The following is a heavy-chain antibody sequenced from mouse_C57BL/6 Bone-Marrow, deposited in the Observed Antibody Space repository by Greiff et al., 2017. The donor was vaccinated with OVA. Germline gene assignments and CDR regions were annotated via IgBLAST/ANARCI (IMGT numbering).Heavy chain of an antibody. CDR1: GYSITSGYY. D-gene: IGHD2-4*01. CDR2: ISYDGSN. CDR3: ARGIYYDYFPAWFAY. Sequence: EVKLLESGPGLVKPSQSLSLTCSVTGYSITSGYYWNWIRQFPGNKLEWMGYISYDGSNNYNPSLKNRISITRDTSKNQFFLKLNSVTTEDTATYYCARGIYYDYFPAWFAYWGQGTLVTVSA. V-gene: IGHV3-6*01. J-gene: IGHJ3*01.